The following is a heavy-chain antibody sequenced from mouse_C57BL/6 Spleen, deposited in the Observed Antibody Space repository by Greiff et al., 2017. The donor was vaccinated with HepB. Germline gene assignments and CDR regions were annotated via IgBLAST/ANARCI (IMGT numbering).Heavy chain of an antibody. CDR1: GFTFSDYG. CDR3: ARRGIYYGSSYGYFDY. D-gene: IGHD1-1*01. Sequence: EVTVVESGGGLVKPGGSLKLSCAASGFTFSDYGMHWVRQSPEKGLEWVAYISSGSSTIYYADTVKGRFTIYRDNAKNTLFLQMTSLRSEDTSMYYCARRGIYYGSSYGYFDYWGQGTTLTVSS. CDR2: ISSGSSTI. J-gene: IGHJ2*01. V-gene: IGHV5-17*01.